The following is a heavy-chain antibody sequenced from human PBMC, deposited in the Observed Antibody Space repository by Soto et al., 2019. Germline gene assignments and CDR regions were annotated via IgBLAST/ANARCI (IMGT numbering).Heavy chain of an antibody. V-gene: IGHV4-31*03. CDR3: ASITMVRGVIDYYYGMDV. CDR1: GGSISSGGYY. D-gene: IGHD3-10*01. Sequence: PSETLSLTCTVSGGSISSGGYYWSWIRQHPGKGLEWIGYIYYSGSTYYNPSLKSRVTISVDTSKIQFSLKLSSVTAADTAVYYCASITMVRGVIDYYYGMDVWGQGTTVTVSS. J-gene: IGHJ6*02. CDR2: IYYSGST.